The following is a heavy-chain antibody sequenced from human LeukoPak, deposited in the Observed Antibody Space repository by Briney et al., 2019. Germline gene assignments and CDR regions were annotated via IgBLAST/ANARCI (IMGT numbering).Heavy chain of an antibody. V-gene: IGHV3-23*01. D-gene: IGHD5-12*01. J-gene: IGHJ4*02. CDR1: GFSFSSYG. CDR2: ITASGGAA. Sequence: GGSLRLSCAASGFSFSSYGMSWVRQAPGEGLHWVSFITASGGAAYYTDSAKGRFTVSRDNSNDTLFLRMNSLRADDTATYYCAKAVCGYDYCSLGHWGQGILVTVSS. CDR3: AKAVCGYDYCSLGH.